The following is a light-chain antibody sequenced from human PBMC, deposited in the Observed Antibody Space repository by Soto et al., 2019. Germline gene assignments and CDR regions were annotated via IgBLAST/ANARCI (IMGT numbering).Light chain of an antibody. CDR1: SSDVGTYNL. CDR3: CSYAGSSTVI. CDR2: EGG. V-gene: IGLV2-23*01. Sequence: QSVLTQPASVSGSPGQSITISCTGTSSDVGTYNLVSWYQQHPGKAPKLMIYEGGKRPSGVSNRFSGSKSGNTASLTISGLQAEDEADYYCCSYAGSSTVIFGGGTQLTVL. J-gene: IGLJ2*01.